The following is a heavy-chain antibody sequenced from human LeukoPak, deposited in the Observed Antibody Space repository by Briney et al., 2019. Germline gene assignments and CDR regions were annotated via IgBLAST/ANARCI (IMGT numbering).Heavy chain of an antibody. CDR1: GGSISSYY. D-gene: IGHD1-20*01. CDR3: ASNNWNYYFMDV. Sequence: SETLSLTCTVSGGSISSYYWSWIRQPPGKGLEWIGYIYYSGSTNYNPSLKSRVTISVDTSKNQFSLKLSSVTAADTAVYYCASNNWNYYFMDVWGKGTTVTVSS. J-gene: IGHJ6*03. CDR2: IYYSGST. V-gene: IGHV4-59*01.